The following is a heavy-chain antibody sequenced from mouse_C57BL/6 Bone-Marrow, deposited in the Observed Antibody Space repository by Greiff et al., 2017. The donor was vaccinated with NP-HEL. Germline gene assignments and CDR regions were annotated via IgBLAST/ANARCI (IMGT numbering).Heavy chain of an antibody. CDR2: INPSSGYT. J-gene: IGHJ3*01. V-gene: IGHV1-7*01. Sequence: QVQLQQSGAELAKPGASVKLSCKASGYTFTSYWMHWVKQRPGQGLEWIGYINPSSGYTKYNQKFKDKATLTADKSSSTAYMQLSSLTYEDSAVYYCARWERYDGYYSAWFAYWGQGTLVTVSA. D-gene: IGHD2-3*01. CDR3: ARWERYDGYYSAWFAY. CDR1: GYTFTSYW.